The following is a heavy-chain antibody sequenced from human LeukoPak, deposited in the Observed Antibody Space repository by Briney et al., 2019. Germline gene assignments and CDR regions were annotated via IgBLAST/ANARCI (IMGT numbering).Heavy chain of an antibody. D-gene: IGHD6-13*01. J-gene: IGHJ5*02. CDR3: ARVSLRIAAAGTGWFDP. Sequence: ASVKVSCKASGYTFTSYYMHWVRQAPGQGLEWMGIINPSGGSTSYAQKFQGRVTMTRDTSTSTVYMELSSLRSEDTAVYYCARVSLRIAAAGTGWFDPWGQGTLVTVSS. V-gene: IGHV1-46*01. CDR1: GYTFTSYY. CDR2: INPSGGST.